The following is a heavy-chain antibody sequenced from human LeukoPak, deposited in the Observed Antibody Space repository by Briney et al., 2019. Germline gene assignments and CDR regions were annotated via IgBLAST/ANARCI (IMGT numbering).Heavy chain of an antibody. D-gene: IGHD3-10*01. Sequence: GGSLRLSCAASGFTFSSYSMNWVRQAPGKGLEWVSSIRSSSSYIYYADSVKGRFTISRDNAKNSLYLQMNSLRAEDTAVYYCARDFGYYYGSGSPRLDYWGQGTLVTVSS. J-gene: IGHJ4*02. CDR2: IRSSSSYI. CDR3: ARDFGYYYGSGSPRLDY. V-gene: IGHV3-21*01. CDR1: GFTFSSYS.